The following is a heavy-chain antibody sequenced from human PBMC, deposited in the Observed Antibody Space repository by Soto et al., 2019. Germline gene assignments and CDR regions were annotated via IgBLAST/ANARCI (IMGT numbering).Heavy chain of an antibody. CDR1: GFTFSMYG. V-gene: IGHV3-30*03. Sequence: QVQLVESGGGVVQPGSSLRLSCEASGFTFSMYGMHWVRQAPGKGLAWVGVIYSDGSHQYYGDSVKGRFTISRDNSNNMVYLQMTGLTLGDSALYYCARDGRVIPDAEMDYLGQGVLVTVSS. J-gene: IGHJ4*02. D-gene: IGHD2-21*01. CDR2: IYSDGSHQ. CDR3: ARDGRVIPDAEMDY.